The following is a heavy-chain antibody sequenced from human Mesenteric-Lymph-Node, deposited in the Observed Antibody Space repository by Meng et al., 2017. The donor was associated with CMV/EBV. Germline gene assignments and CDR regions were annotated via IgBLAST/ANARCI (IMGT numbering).Heavy chain of an antibody. CDR2: MYSGGDS. Sequence: GESLKISCTAPGFSVSTNYMSWVRQAPGKGLEWVSVMYSGGDSYYSDSVKGRFTISRDNSNNTLYLQMNGLSAEDTALYYCAKFGASSGRESYWGQGTLVTVSS. D-gene: IGHD3-16*01. V-gene: IGHV3-53*01. CDR1: GFSVSTNY. J-gene: IGHJ4*02. CDR3: AKFGASSGRESY.